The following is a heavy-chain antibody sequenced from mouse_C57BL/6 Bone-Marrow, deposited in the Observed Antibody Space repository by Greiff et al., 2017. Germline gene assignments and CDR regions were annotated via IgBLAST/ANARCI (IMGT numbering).Heavy chain of an antibody. CDR3: ARGDRRTWFAY. D-gene: IGHD2-14*01. J-gene: IGHJ3*01. CDR2: ISSGGSYT. V-gene: IGHV5-6*02. Sequence: DVKLQESGGDLVKPGGSLKLSCAASGFTFSSYGMSWVRQTPDKRLEWVATISSGGSYTYYPDSVKGRFTISRDNAKNTLYLQMSSLKSEDTAMYYCARGDRRTWFAYWGQGTLVTVSA. CDR1: GFTFSSYG.